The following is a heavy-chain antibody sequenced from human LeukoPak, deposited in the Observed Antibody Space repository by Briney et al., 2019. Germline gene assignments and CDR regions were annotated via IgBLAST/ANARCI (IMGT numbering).Heavy chain of an antibody. V-gene: IGHV3-30-3*01. Sequence: GGSLRLSCAASGFTFSNYAMHWVRQAPGKGLEWVAVLSYDGSSEYYSGSVKGRFTISRDNSKNTLYLQMNSLRAEDTAVYYCAREVSTVVTPGAWFDPWGQGTLVTVSS. CDR2: LSYDGSSE. J-gene: IGHJ5*02. CDR3: AREVSTVVTPGAWFDP. CDR1: GFTFSNYA. D-gene: IGHD4-23*01.